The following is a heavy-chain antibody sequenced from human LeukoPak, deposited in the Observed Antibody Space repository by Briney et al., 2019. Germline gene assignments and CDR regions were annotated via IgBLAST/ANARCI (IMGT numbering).Heavy chain of an antibody. V-gene: IGHV3-72*01. J-gene: IGHJ6*02. CDR3: ARLYSGSYYYCMDV. D-gene: IGHD1-26*01. CDR1: GFTFSDHY. CDR2: SRNKAKSYTT. Sequence: GGSLRLSCAASGFTFSDHYMDWVRQAPGKGLEWVGRSRNKAKSYTTEYAASVKDRFTISRDDSQNSLYLQMNSLKTEDTAVYYCARLYSGSYYYCMDVWGQGTTVTVSS.